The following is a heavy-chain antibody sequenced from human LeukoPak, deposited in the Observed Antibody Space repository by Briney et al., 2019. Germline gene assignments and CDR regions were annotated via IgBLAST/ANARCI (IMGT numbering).Heavy chain of an antibody. V-gene: IGHV3-21*01. D-gene: IGHD1-26*01. J-gene: IGHJ4*02. CDR1: GFTFSSYS. CDR2: ISSSGTYI. Sequence: PGGSLRLSCAASGFTFSSYSMDWVRQAPGKGLEWVSSISSSGTYIYNADSVKGRFTISRDNAKKSLYLQMNSLRAEDTAVYYCARAPLSGNSYSGSYYPDYWGQGTLVTVSS. CDR3: ARAPLSGNSYSGSYYPDY.